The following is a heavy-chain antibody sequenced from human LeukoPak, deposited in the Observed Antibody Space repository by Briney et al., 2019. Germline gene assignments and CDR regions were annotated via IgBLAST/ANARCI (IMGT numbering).Heavy chain of an antibody. CDR1: RFTFIDYA. CDR2: ISSSSSYI. CDR3: ARDGGFIQSHYDFRD. J-gene: IGHJ4*02. V-gene: IGHV3-21*01. D-gene: IGHD3-16*02. Sequence: PGGSLRLSCAASRFTFIDYAMSWVRQAPGKGLEWVSSISSSSSYIYYADSVKGRFTISRDNAKNSLYLQMNSLRAEDTAVYYCARDGGFIQSHYDFRDWGQGTLVTVSS.